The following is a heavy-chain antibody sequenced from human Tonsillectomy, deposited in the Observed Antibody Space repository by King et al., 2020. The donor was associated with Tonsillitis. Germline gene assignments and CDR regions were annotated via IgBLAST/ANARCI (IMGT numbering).Heavy chain of an antibody. CDR3: ARDPERGYHFDY. D-gene: IGHD5-18*01. V-gene: IGHV3-33*05. CDR2: ISSDGRNK. CDR1: GFSFSSFA. J-gene: IGHJ4*02. Sequence: VQLVESGGGVVRPGRSLRLSCVASGFSFSSFAIHWVRQAPGKGLEWVAVISSDGRNKYYGDSVKGRFTISRDNSKNTLYVQMNSLRAEDTAVYFCARDPERGYHFDYWGQGTLVTVSS.